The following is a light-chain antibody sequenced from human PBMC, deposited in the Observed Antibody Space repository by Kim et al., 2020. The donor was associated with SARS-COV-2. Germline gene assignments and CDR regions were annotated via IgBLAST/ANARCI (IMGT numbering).Light chain of an antibody. Sequence: SPGERASLSCRASQSVSNNLAWYQHKPGQPPRLHIYGASTRATGVPARFSGSGSGTDFTLTVSSLQSEDFAVYYCHQYNDWPPGDTFGQGTKLEI. CDR3: HQYNDWPPGDT. V-gene: IGKV3-15*01. CDR1: QSVSNN. J-gene: IGKJ2*01. CDR2: GAS.